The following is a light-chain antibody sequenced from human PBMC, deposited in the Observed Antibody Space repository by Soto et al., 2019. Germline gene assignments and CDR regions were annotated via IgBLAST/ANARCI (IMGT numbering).Light chain of an antibody. CDR2: AAS. CDR3: QQGSSFPWT. Sequence: DIQMTQSPSSVSPSVGDRVTITCRASQGINNWLAWYQQKPGKAPKLLISAASSLQSGVPSRFSGSGSGTEFTLTISSLQPEDFATYFCQQGSSFPWTFGQVTKVEIK. V-gene: IGKV1-12*01. CDR1: QGINNW. J-gene: IGKJ1*01.